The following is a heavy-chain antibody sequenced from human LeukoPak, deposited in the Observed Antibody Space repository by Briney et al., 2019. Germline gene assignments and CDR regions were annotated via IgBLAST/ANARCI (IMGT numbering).Heavy chain of an antibody. CDR2: IYYSGST. D-gene: IGHD1-7*01. CDR3: ASNWIYPNDYYYYMDV. J-gene: IGHJ6*03. CDR1: GGSISSYY. V-gene: IGHV4-59*01. Sequence: PSETLSLTCTVSGGSISSYYWSWIRQPPGKGLEWIGYIYYSGSTNYNPSLKSRVTISVDTSKNQFSLKLSSVTAADTAVYYCASNWIYPNDYYYYMDVWGKGTTVTVSS.